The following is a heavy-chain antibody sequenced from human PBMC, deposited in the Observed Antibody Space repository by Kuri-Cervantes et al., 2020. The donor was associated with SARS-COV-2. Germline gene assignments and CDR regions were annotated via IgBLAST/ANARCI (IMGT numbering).Heavy chain of an antibody. CDR3: ARQIVVVPAVIYWFDP. V-gene: IGHV5-51*01. Sequence: GGSLRLSCKGSGYSFTSYWIGWVRQMPGKGLEWMGIIYPGDSDTRYSPSFQGQVTISADKSISTAYLQWSSLKASDTAMYYCARQIVVVPAVIYWFDPWGQGTLVTVSS. CDR2: IYPGDSDT. J-gene: IGHJ5*02. CDR1: GYSFTSYW. D-gene: IGHD2-2*01.